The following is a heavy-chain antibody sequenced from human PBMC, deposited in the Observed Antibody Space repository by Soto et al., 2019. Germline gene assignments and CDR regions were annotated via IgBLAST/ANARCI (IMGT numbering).Heavy chain of an antibody. J-gene: IGHJ6*02. Sequence: QVQLVQSGAEVKKPGSSVKVSCKASGGTFSSYAISWVRQAPGQGLEWMGGIIPIFGTANYAQKFQGRVMXXAXEXXSTAYMELSSLRSEDTAVYYCAGSRRRSGSYGMDVWGQGTTVTVSS. CDR2: IIPIFGTA. V-gene: IGHV1-69*12. D-gene: IGHD3-10*01. CDR3: AGSRRRSGSYGMDV. CDR1: GGTFSSYA.